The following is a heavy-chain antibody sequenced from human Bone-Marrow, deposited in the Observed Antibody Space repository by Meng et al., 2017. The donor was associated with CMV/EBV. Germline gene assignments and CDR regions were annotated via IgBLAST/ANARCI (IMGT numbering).Heavy chain of an antibody. CDR1: GFTVSSNY. V-gene: IGHV3-53*05. CDR2: IYSGGST. D-gene: IGHD2-2*01. J-gene: IGHJ6*02. CDR3: ARAAFCSSSTCWYGMDV. Sequence: GESLKISCAASGFTVSSNYMSWVRQAPGKGLEWVSVIYSGGSTYYADSVKGRFTISRDNSMDTMYLQMNSLRREDTAVYYCARAAFCSSSTCWYGMDVWGQGTTVTVSS.